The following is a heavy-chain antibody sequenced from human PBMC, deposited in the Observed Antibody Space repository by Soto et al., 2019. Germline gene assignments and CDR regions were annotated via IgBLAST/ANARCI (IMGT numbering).Heavy chain of an antibody. V-gene: IGHV1-18*01. D-gene: IGHD3-9*01. CDR1: GYTFTSYG. CDR3: ARDLGSYDILTGYSC. J-gene: IGHJ4*02. CDR2: ISAYNGNT. Sequence: KVSCKASGYTFTSYGISWVRQAPGQGLEWMGWISAYNGNTNYAQKLQGRVTMTTDTSTSTAYMELRSLRSDDTAVYYCARDLGSYDILTGYSCWGQGTLVTVSS.